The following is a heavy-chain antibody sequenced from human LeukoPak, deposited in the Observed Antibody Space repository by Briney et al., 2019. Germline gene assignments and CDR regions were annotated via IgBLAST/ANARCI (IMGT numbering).Heavy chain of an antibody. V-gene: IGHV4-4*07. CDR2: IYTSGST. CDR1: GGSISSYY. CDR3: ARDREVYGSGSYYSHLDY. D-gene: IGHD3-10*01. Sequence: KPSETLSLTCTVSGGSISSYYWSWIRQPAGKGLEWIGRIYTSGSTNYNPSLKSRVTISIDTSKNQFSLKLSSVTAADTAVYYCARDREVYGSGSYYSHLDYWGQGTLVTVSS. J-gene: IGHJ4*02.